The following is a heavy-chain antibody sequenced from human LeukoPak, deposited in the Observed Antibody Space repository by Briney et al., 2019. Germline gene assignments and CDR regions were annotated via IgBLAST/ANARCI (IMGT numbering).Heavy chain of an antibody. V-gene: IGHV3-30-3*01. D-gene: IGHD4/OR15-4a*01. CDR2: ISYDGSNK. Sequence: PGGSLRLSCAASGFIFSSYVMHWVRQAPGKGLEWVAVISYDGSNKYYADSVMGRFTISRDNSKNRLYLQMNSLRPEDTAVYYCARDLAPANYCDLEPLDSWGQGTLVTVSS. CDR3: ARDLAPANYCDLEPLDS. CDR1: GFIFSSYV. J-gene: IGHJ4*02.